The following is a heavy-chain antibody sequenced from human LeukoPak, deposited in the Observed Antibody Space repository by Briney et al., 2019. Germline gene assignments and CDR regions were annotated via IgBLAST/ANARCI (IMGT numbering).Heavy chain of an antibody. J-gene: IGHJ4*02. CDR2: ISGSSRHK. CDR3: ARTANFAAGYYIDY. D-gene: IGHD6-13*01. CDR1: GFTFSSYT. V-gene: IGHV3-21*01. Sequence: NPGGSLRLSCAASGFTFSSYTMNWVRRAPGKGLEWVSSISGSSRHKYYADSVKGRFTISRDNAKNSLYLQMNSLRAEDTAVYYCARTANFAAGYYIDYWGQGTLVTVSS.